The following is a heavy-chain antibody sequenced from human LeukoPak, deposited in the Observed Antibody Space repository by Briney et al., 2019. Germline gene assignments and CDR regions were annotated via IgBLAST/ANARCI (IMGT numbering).Heavy chain of an antibody. D-gene: IGHD2-2*01. V-gene: IGHV4-34*01. Sequence: SETLSLTCAVYGGSFSGYYWSWIRQPPGKGLEWIGEINHSGSTNYNPSLKSRVTISVDTSKNQFSLKLSSVTAADAAVYYCARGSVNYCSSTSCSGAFDIWGQGTMVTVSS. CDR3: ARGSVNYCSSTSCSGAFDI. J-gene: IGHJ3*02. CDR1: GGSFSGYY. CDR2: INHSGST.